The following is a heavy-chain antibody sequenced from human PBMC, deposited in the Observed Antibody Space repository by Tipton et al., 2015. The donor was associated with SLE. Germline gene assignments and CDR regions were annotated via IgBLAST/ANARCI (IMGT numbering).Heavy chain of an antibody. CDR1: DGSISDYY. J-gene: IGHJ5*02. V-gene: IGHV4-4*07. CDR2: IYASGST. Sequence: GLVKPSETLSLTCSVSDGSISDYYWTWIRQPAGEGLEWIGRIYASGSTNYNPSLRSRAAISVDTSKNQFSLKLSSVTAADTAVYYCARLGDDSTLFDPWGQGTLVTVSS. CDR3: ARLGDDSTLFDP. D-gene: IGHD3-16*01.